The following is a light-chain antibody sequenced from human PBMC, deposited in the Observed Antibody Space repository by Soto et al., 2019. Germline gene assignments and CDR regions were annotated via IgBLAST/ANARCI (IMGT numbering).Light chain of an antibody. CDR1: QGIGDT. Sequence: VVPQSPATLHVSPGKDLTISCRANQGIGDTLAWYQHKPGQTPRLLIYDTSTSATGVPARFSGSRSGPEFTLPLNSLQSENFAIYYCQPYNNWPLTFGGGTKVDI. V-gene: IGKV3-15*01. CDR3: QPYNNWPLT. CDR2: DTS. J-gene: IGKJ4*01.